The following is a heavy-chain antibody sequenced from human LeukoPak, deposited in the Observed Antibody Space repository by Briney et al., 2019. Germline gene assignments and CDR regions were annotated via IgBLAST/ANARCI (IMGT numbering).Heavy chain of an antibody. J-gene: IGHJ4*02. CDR2: ISSSSSYI. CDR3: ARDLSGVEAAAAGTLVGY. CDR1: GFTFSSYS. D-gene: IGHD6-13*01. Sequence: GGSLRLSCAASGFTFSSYSMNWVRQAPGKGLEWVSSISSSSSYIYYADSVKGRFTISRDNAKNSLYLQMNSLRAEDTAVYYCARDLSGVEAAAAGTLVGYWGQGTLVTVSS. V-gene: IGHV3-21*04.